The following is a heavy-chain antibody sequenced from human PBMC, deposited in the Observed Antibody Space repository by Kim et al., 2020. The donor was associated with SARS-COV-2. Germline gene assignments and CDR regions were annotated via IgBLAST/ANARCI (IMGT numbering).Heavy chain of an antibody. D-gene: IGHD6-13*01. J-gene: IGHJ4*02. Sequence: YADSVKGRFTISRDNSKNTLYLQMNSLRAEDTAVYYCAREQYSSSWGHDYWGQGTLVTVSS. V-gene: IGHV3-30*01. CDR3: AREQYSSSWGHDY.